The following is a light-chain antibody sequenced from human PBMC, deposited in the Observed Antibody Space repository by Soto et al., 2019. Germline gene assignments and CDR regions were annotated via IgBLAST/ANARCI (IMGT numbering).Light chain of an antibody. CDR2: LRS. V-gene: IGKV2-28*01. CDR1: RSLLHNNGFFY. CDR3: LQHKSYPRT. Sequence: DIVMTQSPLSLPVTPGEPASISCRSSRSLLHNNGFFYLDWYLQKPGQSPQLLIYLRSNRASGVPDRFSGSGSGTEFTLTISSLQPEDFATYYCLQHKSYPRTFGQGTKVEIK. J-gene: IGKJ1*01.